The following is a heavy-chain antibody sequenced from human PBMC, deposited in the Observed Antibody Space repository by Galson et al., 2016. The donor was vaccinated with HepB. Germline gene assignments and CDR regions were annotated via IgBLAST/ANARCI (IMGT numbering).Heavy chain of an antibody. CDR1: GFTFHDYA. V-gene: IGHV3-43*02. J-gene: IGHJ4*02. D-gene: IGHD3-3*01. CDR3: ARARTDFDFWSLLH. Sequence: SLRLSCATSGFTFHDYAMYWVRQVPGKALEWVALISGDGVDTNYGDSVKGRSTISRDNIRNSLYLQINNLRSDDTAFYYCARARTDFDFWSLLHWGQGILVTVSS. CDR2: ISGDGVDT.